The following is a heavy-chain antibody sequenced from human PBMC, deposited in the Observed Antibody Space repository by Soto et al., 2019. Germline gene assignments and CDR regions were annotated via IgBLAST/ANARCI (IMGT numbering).Heavy chain of an antibody. Sequence: ASVKVSCKASGYTFTSYGISWVRQAPGQGLEWMGWISAYNGNTNYAQKLQGKVTMTTDTSTRTAYMELRSLRSDDTAVYYCARVPQWLVPYYYYGMDVWGQGTTVTVSS. D-gene: IGHD6-19*01. V-gene: IGHV1-18*01. CDR1: GYTFTSYG. CDR2: ISAYNGNT. CDR3: ARVPQWLVPYYYYGMDV. J-gene: IGHJ6*02.